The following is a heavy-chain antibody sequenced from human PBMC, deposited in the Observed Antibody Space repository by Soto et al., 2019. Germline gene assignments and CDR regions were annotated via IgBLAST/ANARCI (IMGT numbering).Heavy chain of an antibody. Sequence: QVQLVESGGGLVKPGGSLRLSCAASGFTFSDYYMSWIRQAPGKGLEWVSYISSSGSTIYYADSVKGRFTISRDNAKNSLYLQMNSLRAEDAAVYYCARAVAGTSAYYYHFYYMDVWGKGTTVTVSS. CDR3: ARAVAGTSAYYYHFYYMDV. CDR1: GFTFSDYY. CDR2: ISSSGSTI. V-gene: IGHV3-11*01. D-gene: IGHD6-19*01. J-gene: IGHJ6*03.